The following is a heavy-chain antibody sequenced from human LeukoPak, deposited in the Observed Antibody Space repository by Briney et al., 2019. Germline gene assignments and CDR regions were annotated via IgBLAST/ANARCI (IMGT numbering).Heavy chain of an antibody. CDR2: IDWDDDK. D-gene: IGHD3-9*01. CDR3: ARFLTTFDY. CDR1: GFSLTTSGRC. J-gene: IGHJ4*02. V-gene: IGHV2-70*11. Sequence: SGPTLVNPTQTLTLTCTFSGFSLTTSGRCVSWIRQPPGKALEWLARIDWDDDKYYSTSLKTRLTISKDTSKNPVVLTMTNMDPVDTATYYCARFLTTFDYWGQGTLVTVSS.